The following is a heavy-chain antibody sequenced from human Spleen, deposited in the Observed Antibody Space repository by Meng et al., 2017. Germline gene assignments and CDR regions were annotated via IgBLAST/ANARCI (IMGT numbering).Heavy chain of an antibody. D-gene: IGHD1-26*01. Sequence: QPQLQESGPGLVKPAGTLSLTCAASGGSISSNNWWGWVRQPPGKGLEWIGEMFHSGSTYYNPSLKSRITISVDESKNQFSLKLTSVTATDTAVYYCAAGVGYGGFLWGQGTLVTVSS. CDR1: GGSISSNNW. V-gene: IGHV4-4*02. CDR3: AAGVGYGGFL. CDR2: MFHSGST. J-gene: IGHJ4*02.